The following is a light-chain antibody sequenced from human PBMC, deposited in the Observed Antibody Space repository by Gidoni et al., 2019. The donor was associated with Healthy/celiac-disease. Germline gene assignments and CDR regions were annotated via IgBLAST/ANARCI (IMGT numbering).Light chain of an antibody. CDR2: GAS. Sequence: VSTQSPGTLSLSPGERATLSCRASQSVSSSYLAWYQQKPGQAPRLLIYGASSRATGIPDRFSGSGSGTDFTLTISRLEPEDFAVYYCQQYGSSPRTFGQGTKVEIK. J-gene: IGKJ1*01. CDR1: QSVSSSY. CDR3: QQYGSSPRT. V-gene: IGKV3-20*01.